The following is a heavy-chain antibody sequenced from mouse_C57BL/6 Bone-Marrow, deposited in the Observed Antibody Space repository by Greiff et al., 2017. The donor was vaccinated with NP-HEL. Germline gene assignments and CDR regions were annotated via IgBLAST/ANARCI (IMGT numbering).Heavy chain of an antibody. CDR3: ARRHYYGSLQ. V-gene: IGHV1-64*01. Sequence: LQQSGAELVKPGASVKLSCKASGYTFTSYWMHWVKQRPGQGLEWIGMIHPNSGSTNYNEKFKSKATLTVDKSSSTAYMQLSSLTSEDSAVYYCARRHYYGSLQWGQGTSVTVSS. CDR2: IHPNSGST. J-gene: IGHJ4*01. D-gene: IGHD1-1*01. CDR1: GYTFTSYW.